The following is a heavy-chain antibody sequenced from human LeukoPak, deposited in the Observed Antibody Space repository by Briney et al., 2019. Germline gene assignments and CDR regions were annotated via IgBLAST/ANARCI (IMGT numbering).Heavy chain of an antibody. J-gene: IGHJ6*02. CDR1: GFTLRSYA. CDR2: ISGSDGST. D-gene: IGHD5-18*01. CDR3: AKYGYSYGGNYYGMDV. V-gene: IGHV3-23*01. Sequence: PWGSLRLSCAASGFTLRSYAMSWVRQAPGKGLEWVSAISGSDGSTYYADSVKGRFTISRDNSKNTLYLQMNSLRAEDTAVYYCAKYGYSYGGNYYGMDVWGQGTTVTVSS.